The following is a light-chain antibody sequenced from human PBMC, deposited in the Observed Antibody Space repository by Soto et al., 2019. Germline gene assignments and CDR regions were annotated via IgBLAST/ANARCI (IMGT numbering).Light chain of an antibody. CDR2: GAS. CDR3: LQYNNWPPGT. CDR1: QSVSSN. Sequence: EILMTQSPATLSVSPGERATLSCRASQSVSSNLAWYQQKPGQAPRLLIYGASTRATGIPARFSGSGSGTEFTLTISSLQSEDFAVYYCLQYNNWPPGTFGQGTKVDI. J-gene: IGKJ1*01. V-gene: IGKV3-15*01.